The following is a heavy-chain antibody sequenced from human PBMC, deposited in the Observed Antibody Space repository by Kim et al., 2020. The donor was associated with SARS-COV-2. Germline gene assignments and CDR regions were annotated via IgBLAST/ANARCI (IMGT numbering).Heavy chain of an antibody. CDR1: GYTFTSYD. CDR3: ARGPECSSFSCYDWFDP. J-gene: IGHJ5*02. D-gene: IGHD2-2*01. Sequence: ASVKVSCKASGYTFTSYDINWVRQATGQGLEWMGWMNPNSGNTGYAQKFQGRVTMTRNNSISTAYMELSSLRSEDTALYYCARGPECSSFSCYDWFDPWGQGTLVTVSS. V-gene: IGHV1-8*01. CDR2: MNPNSGNT.